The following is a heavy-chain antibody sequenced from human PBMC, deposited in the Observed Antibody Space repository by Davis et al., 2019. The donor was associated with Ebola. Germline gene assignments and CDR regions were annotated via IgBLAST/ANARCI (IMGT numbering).Heavy chain of an antibody. D-gene: IGHD1-1*01. CDR1: GFTVSSNY. CDR3: AKVMDNWNDAVDY. J-gene: IGHJ4*02. Sequence: GESLKISCAASGFTVSSNYMSWVRQAPGKGLEWVSVIYSGGSTYYADSVKGRFTISRDNSKNTLYLQMNSLRAEDTAVYYCAKVMDNWNDAVDYWGQGTLVTVSS. CDR2: IYSGGST. V-gene: IGHV3-53*01.